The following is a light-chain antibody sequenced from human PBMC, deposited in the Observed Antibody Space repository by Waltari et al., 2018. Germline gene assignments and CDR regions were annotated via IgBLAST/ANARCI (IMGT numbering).Light chain of an antibody. CDR2: DAS. J-gene: IGKJ3*01. CDR1: QSISIF. CDR3: QQRSHWPSRLT. Sequence: EIVLTPSPATLSLSPGERATLSCRASQSISIFLAWYQQKAGQAPRLLIYDASNRATGIPARFSGSGSGTDFTLTITSLEPEDSAVYYCQQRSHWPSRLTFGPGTTVDIK. V-gene: IGKV3-11*01.